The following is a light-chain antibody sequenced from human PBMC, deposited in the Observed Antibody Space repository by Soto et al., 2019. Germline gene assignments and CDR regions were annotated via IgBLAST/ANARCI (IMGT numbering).Light chain of an antibody. CDR3: QTWGTGPFV. CDR2: LNSDGSH. V-gene: IGLV4-69*01. Sequence: QLVLTQSPSASASLGASVKLTCTLSSGHSSYAIAWHQQQPEKGPRYLMKLNSDGSHSKGDGIPDRFSGSSSGAERYLTISSLQSEDEADYCQTWGTGPFVFGTGTKLTVL. CDR1: SGHSSYA. J-gene: IGLJ1*01.